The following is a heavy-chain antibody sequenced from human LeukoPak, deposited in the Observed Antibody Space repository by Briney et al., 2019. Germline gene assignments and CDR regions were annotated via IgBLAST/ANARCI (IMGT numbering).Heavy chain of an antibody. D-gene: IGHD4-17*01. V-gene: IGHV3-15*01. J-gene: IGHJ4*02. CDR3: TTDPGDYEIY. Sequence: GGSLRLSCVASGFSFANAWMSGVRQAPGKGREWVGRIKSKIDGGTTDYAAPVKGRFTISRDDSKTTLYLQMNSLKTEDTAVYYCTTDPGDYEIYWGQGTLVTVSS. CDR1: GFSFANAW. CDR2: IKSKIDGGTT.